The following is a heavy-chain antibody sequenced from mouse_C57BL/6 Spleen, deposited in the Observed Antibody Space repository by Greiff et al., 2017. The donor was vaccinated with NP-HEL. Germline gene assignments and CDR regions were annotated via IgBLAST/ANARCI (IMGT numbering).Heavy chain of an antibody. CDR3: ARRDSSGYGTMDY. CDR2: IYPSDSET. CDR1: GYTFTSYW. J-gene: IGHJ4*01. Sequence: QVQLQQPGAELVRPGSSVKLSCKASGYTFTSYWMDWVKQRPGQGLEWIGNIYPSDSETHYNQKFKDKATLTVDKSSSTAYMQLSSLTSEDSAVYYCARRDSSGYGTMDYWGQGTSVTVSS. D-gene: IGHD3-2*02. V-gene: IGHV1-61*01.